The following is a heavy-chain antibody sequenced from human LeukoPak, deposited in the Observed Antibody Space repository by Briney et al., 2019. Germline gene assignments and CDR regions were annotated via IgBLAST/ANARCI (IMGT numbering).Heavy chain of an antibody. J-gene: IGHJ3*02. CDR1: GFTFSSYS. CDR2: ISGSGGST. D-gene: IGHD3-10*01. CDR3: AKPLLTYYYGSGRLLDAFDI. V-gene: IGHV3-23*01. Sequence: GGSLRLSCAASGFTFSSYSMNWVRQAPGKGLEWVSAISGSGGSTYYADSVKGRFTISGDNSKNTLYLQMNSLRAEDTAVYYCAKPLLTYYYGSGRLLDAFDIGGQGTMVTVSS.